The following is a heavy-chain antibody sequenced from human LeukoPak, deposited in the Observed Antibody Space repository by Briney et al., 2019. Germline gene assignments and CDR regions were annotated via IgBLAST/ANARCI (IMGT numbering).Heavy chain of an antibody. CDR2: INPNSGGT. J-gene: IGHJ6*03. Sequence: ASVRVSCKTSGYTFTGYYIHWVRQAPGQGLEWMGWINPNSGGTNYAQKFQGRVTMTRDTSISTAYMELSRLTSDDTAVYYCARAYGRGYQLVYSYYYMDVWGKGTTVTVSS. D-gene: IGHD2-2*02. CDR3: ARAYGRGYQLVYSYYYMDV. V-gene: IGHV1-2*02. CDR1: GYTFTGYY.